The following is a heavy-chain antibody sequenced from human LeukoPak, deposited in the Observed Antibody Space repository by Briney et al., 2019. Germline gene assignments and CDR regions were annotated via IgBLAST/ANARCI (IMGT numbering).Heavy chain of an antibody. CDR1: GDSISSYY. CDR3: ALGRGGSYSSYYYYFDY. D-gene: IGHD1-26*01. CDR2: IYYSGST. Sequence: SETLSLTCTVSGDSISSYYWGWIRQPPGKGLEWIGYIYYSGSTNCNPSLKSRVTISVDTSKNQFSLKLSSVTAADTAVYYCALGRGGSYSSYYYYFDYWGQGTLVTVSS. V-gene: IGHV4-59*08. J-gene: IGHJ4*02.